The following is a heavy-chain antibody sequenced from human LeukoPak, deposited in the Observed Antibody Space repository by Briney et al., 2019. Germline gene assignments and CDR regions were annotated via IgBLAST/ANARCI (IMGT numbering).Heavy chain of an antibody. CDR2: INHSGST. CDR3: AREMDIVVVPAAMGAFDI. D-gene: IGHD2-2*03. Sequence: SETLSLTCAVYGGSFSGYYWSWIRQPPGKGLEWIGEINHSGSTNYNPSLKSRVTISVDTSKNQFSLKLSSVTAADTAVYYCAREMDIVVVPAAMGAFDIWGQGTMVTVSS. V-gene: IGHV4-34*01. J-gene: IGHJ3*02. CDR1: GGSFSGYY.